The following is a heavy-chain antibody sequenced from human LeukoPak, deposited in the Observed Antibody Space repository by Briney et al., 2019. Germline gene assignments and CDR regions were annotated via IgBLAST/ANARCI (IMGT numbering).Heavy chain of an antibody. V-gene: IGHV4-31*03. CDR2: IYYSGST. D-gene: IGHD2-2*01. CDR1: GGSISSGGYC. J-gene: IGHJ5*02. CDR3: ARERVVPAAQSWFDP. Sequence: PSETLSLTCTVSGGSISSGGYCWSWIRQHPGKGLEWIGYIYYSGSTYYNPSLKSRVTISVDTSKNQFSLKLSSVTAADTAVYYCARERVVPAAQSWFDPWGQGTLVTVSS.